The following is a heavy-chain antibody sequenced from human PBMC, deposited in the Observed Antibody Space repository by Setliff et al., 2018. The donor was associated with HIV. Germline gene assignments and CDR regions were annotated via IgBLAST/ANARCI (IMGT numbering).Heavy chain of an antibody. V-gene: IGHV1-69*04. CDR2: IIPILGVA. Sequence: SVKVSCKASGYTFTGYYMHWVRQAPGQGLEWMGRIIPILGVANYAQRFQGKVTITADKSTSTAYMELTSLIFDDTAMYYCVRGVQSPPHYSYYYMDVWGEGTMVTISS. J-gene: IGHJ6*03. CDR1: GYTFTGYY. CDR3: VRGVQSPPHYSYYYMDV. D-gene: IGHD3-3*01.